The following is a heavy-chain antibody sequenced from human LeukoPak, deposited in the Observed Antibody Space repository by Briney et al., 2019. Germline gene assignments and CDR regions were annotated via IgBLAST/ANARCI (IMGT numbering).Heavy chain of an antibody. CDR2: IYYSGST. Sequence: SETLSLTCTVSGGSVSSGSYYWSWIRQPPGKGLEWIGYIYYSGSTNYNPSPKSRVTISVDTSKNQFSLKLSSVTAADTAVYYCAREGVIIGFDYWGQGTLVTVSS. D-gene: IGHD3-10*01. CDR1: GGSVSSGSYY. CDR3: AREGVIIGFDY. J-gene: IGHJ4*02. V-gene: IGHV4-61*01.